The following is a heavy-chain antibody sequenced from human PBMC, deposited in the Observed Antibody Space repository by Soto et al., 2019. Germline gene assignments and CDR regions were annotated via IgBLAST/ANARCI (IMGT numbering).Heavy chain of an antibody. D-gene: IGHD4-17*01. CDR3: ARGWNYVQPAYGDYFYYYYYGMDV. V-gene: IGHV1-69*01. CDR2: IIPIFGTA. J-gene: IGHJ6*02. Sequence: QVQLVQSGAEVKKPGSSVKVSCKASGGTFSSYAISWVRQAPGQGLEWMGGIIPIFGTANYAQKFQGRVTITADESTSTAYMELSSLRSEDTAVYYCARGWNYVQPAYGDYFYYYYYGMDVWGLGTTVTVSS. CDR1: GGTFSSYA.